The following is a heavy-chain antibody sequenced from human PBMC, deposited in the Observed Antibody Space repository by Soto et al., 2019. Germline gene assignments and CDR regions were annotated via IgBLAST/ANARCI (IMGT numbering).Heavy chain of an antibody. D-gene: IGHD2-8*01. CDR3: VRGTYCATVDDRRNHFAS. CDR2: IYYSGST. CDR1: GGSISSYY. V-gene: IGHV4-59*08. J-gene: IGHJ1*01. Sequence: SETLSLTCTVSGGSISSYYWSWVRQPPGKGLEWIGYIYYSGSTNYNPSLKSRVTISVDTSKNQFSLSLSSVTAADTAVYFCVRGTYCATVDDRRNHFASWGQGTPVTGSS.